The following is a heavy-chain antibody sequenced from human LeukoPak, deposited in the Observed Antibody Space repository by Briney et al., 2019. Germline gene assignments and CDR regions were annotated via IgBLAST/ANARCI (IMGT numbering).Heavy chain of an antibody. CDR1: GFTFSSYS. D-gene: IGHD2-2*01. V-gene: IGHV3-21*01. CDR3: ARAGYCSSTSCYLDY. J-gene: IGHJ4*02. Sequence: PGGSLRLSCPASGFTFSSYSMNWLRQAPGKGLEWLSSISSSSSYMYYADSVKGRFTISRYNAKNSLYLQMNSLRVEDKAVYYCARAGYCSSTSCYLDYWGQGTLGTVSS. CDR2: ISSSSSYM.